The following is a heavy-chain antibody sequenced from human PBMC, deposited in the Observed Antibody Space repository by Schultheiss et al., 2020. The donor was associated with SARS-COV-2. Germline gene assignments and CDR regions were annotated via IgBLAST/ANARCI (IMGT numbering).Heavy chain of an antibody. CDR3: AKDGGPYDSSGYYFDY. V-gene: IGHV3-30*18. CDR1: GFTFSSYG. CDR2: ISYDGSNK. J-gene: IGHJ4*02. Sequence: GGSLRLSCAASGFTFSSYGMHWVRQAPGKGLEWVAVISYDGSNKYYADSVKGRFTISRDNSKNTLYLQMNSLRAEDTAVYYCAKDGGPYDSSGYYFDYWGQGTLVTVSS. D-gene: IGHD3-22*01.